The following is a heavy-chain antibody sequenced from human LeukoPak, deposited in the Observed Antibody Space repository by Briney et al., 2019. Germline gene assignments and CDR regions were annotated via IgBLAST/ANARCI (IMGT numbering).Heavy chain of an antibody. D-gene: IGHD3-3*01. CDR2: ISWNSGSI. CDR1: GFTFDDYA. Sequence: GGSLRLSCAASGFTFDDYAMHWVRQAPGKGLEWVSGISWNSGSIGYADSVKGRFTISRDNAKNSLYLQMNSLRAEDMALYYCAKDSRSITIFGVAPGPFDYWGQGTLVTVSS. V-gene: IGHV3-9*03. CDR3: AKDSRSITIFGVAPGPFDY. J-gene: IGHJ4*02.